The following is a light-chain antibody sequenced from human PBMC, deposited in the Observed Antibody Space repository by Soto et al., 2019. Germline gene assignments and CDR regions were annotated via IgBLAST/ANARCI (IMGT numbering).Light chain of an antibody. CDR1: QSVGSN. CDR2: GAS. J-gene: IGKJ4*01. Sequence: EIVMTQSPGTLCVSPGERATLSYRASQSVGSNLAWYQEKPGQAPALLIYGASTRATGIPARISGSGSGTEFGLTISSLQPEDVAVYYCQQYDDWPLTFGGGTKVEI. CDR3: QQYDDWPLT. V-gene: IGKV3-15*01.